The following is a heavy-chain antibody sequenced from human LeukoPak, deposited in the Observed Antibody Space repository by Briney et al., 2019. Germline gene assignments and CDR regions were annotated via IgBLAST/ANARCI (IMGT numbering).Heavy chain of an antibody. D-gene: IGHD3/OR15-3a*01. J-gene: IGHJ6*02. CDR2: ISYDGSNK. V-gene: IGHV3-30*18. Sequence: GRSLRLSCAASGFTFSSYGMHWVRQAPGKGLEWVAVISYDGSNKYYADSVKGRFTISRENSKNTLYLQMNSLRAEDTAVYYCAKVPTLGGLVYGMDVWGQGTTVTVSS. CDR1: GFTFSSYG. CDR3: AKVPTLGGLVYGMDV.